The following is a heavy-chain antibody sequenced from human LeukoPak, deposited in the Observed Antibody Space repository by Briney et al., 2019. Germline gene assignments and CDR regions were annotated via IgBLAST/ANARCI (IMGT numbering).Heavy chain of an antibody. V-gene: IGHV1-18*01. CDR3: ARYSVSYSSSWHYYFDY. CDR2: ISTYNGNT. Sequence: ASVKVSCKASGYRLTSYGISWVRQAPGQRLEWMGWISTYNGNTNYAQKFQDRVTMTTDTSTSTAYMELRSLRSDDTAVYYCARYSVSYSSSWHYYFDYWGQGTLVTVSS. J-gene: IGHJ4*02. CDR1: GYRLTSYG. D-gene: IGHD6-13*01.